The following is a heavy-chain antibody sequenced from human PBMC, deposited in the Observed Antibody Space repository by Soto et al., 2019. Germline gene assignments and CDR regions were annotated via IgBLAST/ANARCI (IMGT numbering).Heavy chain of an antibody. CDR2: ISSDGHHQ. CDR1: GFSFNDYA. Sequence: GGALGLSCATSGFSFNDYAMYWVRQAPGQGLEWVAIISSDGHHQFYLDNLRGRFTVSRDSSKNTLYLQMNSLRPEDTAVYYCSRGTYYPQSSGLHADYWGPGTVVTV. J-gene: IGHJ4*02. D-gene: IGHD3-22*01. CDR3: SRGTYYPQSSGLHADY. V-gene: IGHV3-30*03.